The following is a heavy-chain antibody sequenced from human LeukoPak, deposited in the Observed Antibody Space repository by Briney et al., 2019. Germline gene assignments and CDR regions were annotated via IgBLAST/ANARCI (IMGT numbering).Heavy chain of an antibody. Sequence: GGSLRLSCETSGFSFNTYAMTWVRQAPGKGLEWVSAITGSGAFTDYADSVKGRFTISRDNSKNTLYLQMNSLRAEDTAVYYCAKRSAESSGYFNYWGQGILVTVSS. V-gene: IGHV3-23*01. D-gene: IGHD6-19*01. CDR1: GFSFNTYA. J-gene: IGHJ4*02. CDR2: ITGSGAFT. CDR3: AKRSAESSGYFNY.